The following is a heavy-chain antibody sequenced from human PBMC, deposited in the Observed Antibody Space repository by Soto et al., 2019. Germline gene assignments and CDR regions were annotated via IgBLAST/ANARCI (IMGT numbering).Heavy chain of an antibody. Sequence: SETLSLTCNVTGDSIKTHYWSWIRQAPGKGLEWIGYIYYSGSTLYNPSLKRPVTISADTAKNQFSLRLTSLTAADTAVYYCASGWMAAFDNWGQGTLVTVSS. CDR2: IYYSGST. V-gene: IGHV4-59*11. D-gene: IGHD2-2*03. J-gene: IGHJ4*02. CDR3: ASGWMAAFDN. CDR1: GDSIKTHY.